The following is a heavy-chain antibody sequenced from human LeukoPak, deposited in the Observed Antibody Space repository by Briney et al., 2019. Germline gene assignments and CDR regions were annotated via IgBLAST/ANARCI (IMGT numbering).Heavy chain of an antibody. J-gene: IGHJ6*02. V-gene: IGHV3-48*04. D-gene: IGHD3-10*01. CDR3: ARDGEATMVRGHYGMDV. CDR2: ISSSSSTI. CDR1: GFTFSSYS. Sequence: GGSLRLSCAASGFTFSSYSMNWVRQAPGKGLEWVSYISSSSSTIYYADSVKGRFTISRDNAKNSLYLQMNSLRAEDTAVYYCARDGEATMVRGHYGMDVWGQGTTVTVSS.